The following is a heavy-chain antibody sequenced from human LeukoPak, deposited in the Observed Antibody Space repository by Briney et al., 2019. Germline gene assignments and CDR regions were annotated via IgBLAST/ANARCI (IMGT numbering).Heavy chain of an antibody. V-gene: IGHV3-7*01. CDR2: TREDRSEK. D-gene: IGHD2-8*01. CDR3: ARGPTNGQAFDY. J-gene: IGHJ4*02. Sequence: GGSLSLSSAASGFTISSTWMTWVRQAPGKGLVWVASTREDRSEKTSVDSVKGRFTISRDNAKNSLYLQMDSLRAEDTAVYYCARGPTNGQAFDYWGQGTLVSVSS. CDR1: GFTISSTW.